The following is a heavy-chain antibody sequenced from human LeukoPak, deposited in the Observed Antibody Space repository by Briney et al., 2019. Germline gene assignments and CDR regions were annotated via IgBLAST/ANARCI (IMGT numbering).Heavy chain of an antibody. J-gene: IGHJ5*02. Sequence: GGSLRLSCAASGFTFSSHRMHWFRQSAGKGLVWVSRNNTDGCSTTYADSGKGRFIISRDNAKSTLYLQMNSLRAEHTAVYYCATPGGRLAPPWGQGTLVTVSS. CDR1: GFTFSSHR. V-gene: IGHV3-74*01. D-gene: IGHD1-14*01. CDR2: NNTDGCST. CDR3: ATPGGRLAPP.